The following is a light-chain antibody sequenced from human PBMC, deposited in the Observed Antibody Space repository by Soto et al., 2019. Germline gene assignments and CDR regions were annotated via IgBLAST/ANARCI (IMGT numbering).Light chain of an antibody. Sequence: DIQMTQSPSSLSASVGDRVTIACQASQDIDKYLNWYQQKPGKAPKLLIYTASNLETGVPSRFNGSGFGTDFTLTISSLQPEDIATYYCQQYDNLPFTFGPGTKVDI. CDR3: QQYDNLPFT. CDR1: QDIDKY. V-gene: IGKV1-33*01. CDR2: TAS. J-gene: IGKJ3*01.